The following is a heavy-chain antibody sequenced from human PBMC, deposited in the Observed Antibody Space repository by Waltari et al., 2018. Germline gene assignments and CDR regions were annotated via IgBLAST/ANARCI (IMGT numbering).Heavy chain of an antibody. Sequence: WIRQPPGKDLGWMGTLSDGGASDYNPPPESRVTLSSDPSKNPCPLSLRTVTATDTAVYYGASLVRRGLWFGELVGGWGQGTLVTGSS. CDR2: LSDGGAS. J-gene: IGHJ4*02. V-gene: IGHV4-39*01. D-gene: IGHD3-10*01. CDR3: ASLVRRGLWFGELVGG.